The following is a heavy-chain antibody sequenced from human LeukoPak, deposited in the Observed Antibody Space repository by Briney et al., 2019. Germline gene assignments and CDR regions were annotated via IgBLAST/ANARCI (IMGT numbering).Heavy chain of an antibody. Sequence: PGGSLRLSCAASGFTFSSYAMHWVRQAPGKGLEWVAVISYDGSNKYYADSVKGRFTISRDNSKNTLYLQMNSLRAEDTAVYYCARDEAAAGTVDYWGQGTLVTVSS. CDR1: GFTFSSYA. CDR3: ARDEAAAGTVDY. J-gene: IGHJ4*02. D-gene: IGHD6-13*01. CDR2: ISYDGSNK. V-gene: IGHV3-30*04.